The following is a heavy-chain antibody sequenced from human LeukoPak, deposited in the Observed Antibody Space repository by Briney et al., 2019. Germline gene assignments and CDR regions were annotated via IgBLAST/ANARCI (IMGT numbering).Heavy chain of an antibody. J-gene: IGHJ6*02. CDR2: ISYDGSNK. Sequence: GSLRLSCAASGFTFSNYGMHWVRQAPGKGLEWVAVISYDGSNKYYADTVKGRFTFSRDNSKNTLYLQMSSLRAEDTAVYYCAKEKGIYCSSIDCSPGMDVWGQGTTVTVSS. D-gene: IGHD2-2*01. CDR1: GFTFSNYG. V-gene: IGHV3-30*18. CDR3: AKEKGIYCSSIDCSPGMDV.